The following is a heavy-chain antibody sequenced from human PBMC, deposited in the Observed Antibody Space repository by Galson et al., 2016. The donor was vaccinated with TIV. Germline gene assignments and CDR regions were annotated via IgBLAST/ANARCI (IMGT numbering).Heavy chain of an antibody. V-gene: IGHV3-23*01. Sequence: LRLSCAASGITFSNYAMNWVRPAPGKGLEWVSVITSSGASTDYADPVQGRFSISRDNAKNTLFLQMNNLRVEDTAVYYCAKDLGGPFDSWGQGTLVTVSS. D-gene: IGHD1-26*01. CDR2: ITSSGAST. CDR3: AKDLGGPFDS. J-gene: IGHJ4*02. CDR1: GITFSNYA.